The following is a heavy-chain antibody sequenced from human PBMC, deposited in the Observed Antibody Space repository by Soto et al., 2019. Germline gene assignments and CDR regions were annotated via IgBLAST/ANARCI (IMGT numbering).Heavy chain of an antibody. V-gene: IGHV3-30-3*01. Sequence: XGSLRLSCAASGFTFSSYAMHWVRQAPGKGLEWVAVISYDGSNKYYADSVKGRFTISRDNSKNTLYLQMNSLRAEDTAVYYCARDSDRLLGYYYYGMDVWGQGTTVTVSS. CDR1: GFTFSSYA. J-gene: IGHJ6*02. CDR2: ISYDGSNK. CDR3: ARDSDRLLGYYYYGMDV. D-gene: IGHD3-10*01.